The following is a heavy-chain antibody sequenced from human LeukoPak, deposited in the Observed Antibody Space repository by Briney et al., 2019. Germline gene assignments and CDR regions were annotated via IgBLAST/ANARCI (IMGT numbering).Heavy chain of an antibody. D-gene: IGHD6-13*01. V-gene: IGHV1-18*01. CDR2: ISAYNGNT. Sequence: ASVKVSCKASGYTFTSYGISWVRQAPGQGLEWMGWISAYNGNTNYAQKLQGRVTMTIDTSTSTAYMELRSLRSDDTAVYYCASKDGGYSSFVYYYWGQGTLVTVSS. CDR3: ASKDGGYSSFVYYY. CDR1: GYTFTSYG. J-gene: IGHJ4*02.